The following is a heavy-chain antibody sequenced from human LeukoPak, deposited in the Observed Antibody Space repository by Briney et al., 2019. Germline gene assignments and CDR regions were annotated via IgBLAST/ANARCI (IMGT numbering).Heavy chain of an antibody. J-gene: IGHJ4*02. V-gene: IGHV4-38-2*02. CDR3: ARDRPAWGVAGLDY. CDR1: GYSISSGYD. D-gene: IGHD6-19*01. Sequence: SETLSLTCTVSGYSISSGYDWGWMRQAPGKGLEWLGSISQSGNTYNNPSLKSRVTMSVDTSKNQFSLKLSSVTAADTAVYYCARDRPAWGVAGLDYWGQGTLVTVSS. CDR2: ISQSGNT.